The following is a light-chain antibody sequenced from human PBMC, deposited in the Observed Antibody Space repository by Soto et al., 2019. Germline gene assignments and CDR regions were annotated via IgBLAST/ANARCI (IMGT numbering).Light chain of an antibody. CDR3: QQYKNLPT. CDR1: QNINNY. J-gene: IGKJ5*01. V-gene: IGKV1-33*01. Sequence: DIQMTQSPSSLSAAVGDRVTITCQASQNINNYLNWYQQKPGRAPKLLIYDASNLEAGVPSRFRGSGSGTDFTFTISRLQPEDIATYYCQQYKNLPTFGQGTRLEIK. CDR2: DAS.